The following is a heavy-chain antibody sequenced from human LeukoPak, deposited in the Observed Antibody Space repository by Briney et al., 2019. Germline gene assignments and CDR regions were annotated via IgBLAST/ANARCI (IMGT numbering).Heavy chain of an antibody. CDR3: ARVIAARPARRTYYYMDV. CDR2: IKQDGSEK. J-gene: IGHJ6*03. V-gene: IGHV3-7*01. CDR1: GFTFSSYW. Sequence: GGSLRLDGAAAGFTFSSYWMGGVRQASGTGLEWVAKIKQDGSEKYYVDSVRGRFAVSRDNAKDSLYLQMNSLRAEDTAVYHCARVIAARPARRTYYYMDVWGKGTTVTVSS. D-gene: IGHD6-6*01.